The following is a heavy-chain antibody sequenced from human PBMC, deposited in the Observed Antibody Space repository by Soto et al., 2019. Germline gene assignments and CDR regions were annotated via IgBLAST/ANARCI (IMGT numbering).Heavy chain of an antibody. Sequence: QVQLQESGPGLVKPSETVSLTCAVSGDSIRAFYWSWIRQPPGKGLEWIGEINHTGSTKYNPSLKSRVTISLDTSKNQFSLSLRSVTAADTAVYYCARGREIFGAVTPFEYWGQGTQVAVSS. CDR1: GDSIRAFY. CDR3: ARGREIFGAVTPFEY. V-gene: IGHV4-34*01. J-gene: IGHJ4*02. D-gene: IGHD3-3*01. CDR2: INHTGST.